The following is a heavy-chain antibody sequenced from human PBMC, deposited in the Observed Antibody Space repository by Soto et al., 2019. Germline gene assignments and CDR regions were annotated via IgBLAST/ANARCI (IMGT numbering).Heavy chain of an antibody. V-gene: IGHV3-30-3*01. Sequence: PGGSLRLSCAASGFTFSSYAMHWVRQAPGKGLEWVAVISYDGSNKYYADSVKGRFTMSRDNAKNSLYLQMNSLRVDDTAVYYCARDLASATGTFDYWGQGTLVTVSS. CDR2: ISYDGSNK. CDR1: GFTFSSYA. CDR3: ARDLASATGTFDY. J-gene: IGHJ4*02. D-gene: IGHD1-1*01.